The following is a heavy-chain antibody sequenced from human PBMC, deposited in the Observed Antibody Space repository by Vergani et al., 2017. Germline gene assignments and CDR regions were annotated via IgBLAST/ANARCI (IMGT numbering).Heavy chain of an antibody. CDR3: ARASHCINCYSEGPNGPGYYYMDV. J-gene: IGHJ6*03. D-gene: IGHD2-21*01. V-gene: IGHV4-61*02. CDR2: MYTSGHT. Sequence: QVQLQVSGPGLLKPSQTLSLTCTVSGAFVSRGTYYWTWLRPPAGKKLEWIVRMYTSGHTIYNPSLESRVTMSVDTSKNQFSLQLSSVTAADTAVYYCARASHCINCYSEGPNGPGYYYMDVWGKGTTVTVSS. CDR1: GAFVSRGTYY.